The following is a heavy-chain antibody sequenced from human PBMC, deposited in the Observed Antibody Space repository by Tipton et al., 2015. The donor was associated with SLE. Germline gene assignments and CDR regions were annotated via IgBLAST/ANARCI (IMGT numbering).Heavy chain of an antibody. V-gene: IGHV4-59*01. D-gene: IGHD3-10*01. CDR3: ASEGRGSSEYFQH. CDR2: IYYSGST. Sequence: TLSLTCTVSGGSISSYYWNWIRQPPGKGLEWIGYIYYSGSTNYNPSLKSRVTISVDTSKNQFSLKLSSVTAADTAVYYCASEGRGSSEYFQHWGQGTLVTVSS. J-gene: IGHJ1*01. CDR1: GGSISSYY.